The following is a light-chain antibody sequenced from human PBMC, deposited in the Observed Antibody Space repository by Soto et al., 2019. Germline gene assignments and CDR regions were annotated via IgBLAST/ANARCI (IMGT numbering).Light chain of an antibody. CDR1: QGITNW. Sequence: DIQMTQSPSSVSASVGDRVTITCRASQGITNWLAWYQQKPGKAPKLLIYAASGLPSGVPSRFSGAGSGTDFTLTIANLHPEDFAIYYCKQSYSTQWTFGQGTKVDIK. J-gene: IGKJ1*01. V-gene: IGKV1-12*01. CDR2: AAS. CDR3: KQSYSTQWT.